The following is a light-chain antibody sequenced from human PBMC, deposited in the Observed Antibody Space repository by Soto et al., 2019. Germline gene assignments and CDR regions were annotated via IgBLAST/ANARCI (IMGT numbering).Light chain of an antibody. CDR1: QDVGNW. V-gene: IGKV1-12*01. Sequence: DIQMTQSPSSVSASVGDRVSITCRASQDVGNWLAWYQQKPGKAPKLLISASSSLQSGVPSRFSGSGSGTDITLMISSLQPEDCAIYWCLHTTSFPCTFGQGPKVESK. J-gene: IGKJ1*01. CDR2: ASS. CDR3: LHTTSFPCT.